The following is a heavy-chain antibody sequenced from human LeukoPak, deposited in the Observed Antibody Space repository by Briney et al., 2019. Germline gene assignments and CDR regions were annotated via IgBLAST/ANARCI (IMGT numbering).Heavy chain of an antibody. V-gene: IGHV4-34*01. J-gene: IGHJ4*02. D-gene: IGHD2-15*01. CDR1: GDSFSGYY. Sequence: PSETLSLTCAVYGDSFSGYYWSSIRQSPGTGLEWIGEVNDRGTTNYNPNLKSRVTISVVTSSNQFSLKLTSVTAADTALYFCATRRGGPYPYYFDHWDQGALVTVSS. CDR2: VNDRGTT. CDR3: ATRRGGPYPYYFDH.